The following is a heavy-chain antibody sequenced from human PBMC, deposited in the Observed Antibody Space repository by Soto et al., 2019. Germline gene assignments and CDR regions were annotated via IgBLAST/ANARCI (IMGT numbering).Heavy chain of an antibody. V-gene: IGHV3-23*01. Sequence: EVQLLESWGGLVQPGGSLRLACATSGFSFSTYAMTWVRQAPGKGLEWVSTFNGNGGGTYYADSVKGRFTISRDNSKNTLYLQMDSLRAEDTATYYCAKDNSLHWFDPWGQGTLVTVSS. CDR1: GFSFSTYA. D-gene: IGHD2-15*01. CDR3: AKDNSLHWFDP. J-gene: IGHJ5*02. CDR2: FNGNGGGT.